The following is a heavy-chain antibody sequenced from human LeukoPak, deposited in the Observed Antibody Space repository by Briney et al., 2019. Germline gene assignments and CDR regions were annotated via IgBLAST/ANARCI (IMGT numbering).Heavy chain of an antibody. CDR3: AELGITMIGGV. J-gene: IGHJ6*04. V-gene: IGHV3-7*01. CDR2: IKTDGSEK. CDR1: EFTFSSYW. D-gene: IGHD3-10*02. Sequence: GGSLRLSCAASEFTFSSYWMSWVRQAPGKGLEWVANIKTDGSEKIYVDSLKGRFTISRDNAKNSLYLQMNSLRAEDTAVYYCAELGITMIGGVWGKGTTVTISS.